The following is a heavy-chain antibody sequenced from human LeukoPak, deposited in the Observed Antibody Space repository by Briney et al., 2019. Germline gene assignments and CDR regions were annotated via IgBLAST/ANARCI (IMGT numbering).Heavy chain of an antibody. J-gene: IGHJ5*01. CDR1: GFTFSSYA. V-gene: IGHV3-23*01. CDR3: ARDGDYVWMKNWFDS. D-gene: IGHD4-17*01. CDR2: ISGSGSGGNT. Sequence: PGGSLRLSCAASGFTFSSYAMSWVRQAPGKGLEWVSGISGSGSGGNTYYADSVKGRFTISRDNSKNTLYLQMNSLRAEDTAVYYCARDGDYVWMKNWFDSWGQGTLVTVSS.